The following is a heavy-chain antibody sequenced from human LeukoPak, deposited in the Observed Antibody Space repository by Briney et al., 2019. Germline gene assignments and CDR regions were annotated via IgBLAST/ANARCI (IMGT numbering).Heavy chain of an antibody. J-gene: IGHJ3*02. V-gene: IGHV4-31*03. CDR2: IYYSGST. CDR1: GGSISSGGYY. Sequence: SETLSLTCTVFGGSISSGGYYWSWIRQHPGKGLEWIGYIYYSGSTYYNPSLKSRVTISVDTSKNQFSLKLSSVTAADTAVYYCASVFWRRAFDIWGQGTMVTVSS. CDR3: ASVFWRRAFDI. D-gene: IGHD3-9*01.